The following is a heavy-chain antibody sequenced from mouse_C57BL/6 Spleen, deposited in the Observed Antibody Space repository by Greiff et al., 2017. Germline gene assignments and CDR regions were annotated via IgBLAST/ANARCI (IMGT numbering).Heavy chain of an antibody. Sequence: QVQLQQPGAELVRPGSSVKLSCKASGYTFTSSWMHWVKQRPIQGLEWIGNIDPSDSETHYNQKFKDKATLTVDKSSSTAYMQLSSLTSEDSAVYYCAHLSWDVGFAYWGQGTLVTVSA. CDR1: GYTFTSSW. CDR3: AHLSWDVGFAY. D-gene: IGHD4-1*01. J-gene: IGHJ3*01. V-gene: IGHV1-52*01. CDR2: IDPSDSET.